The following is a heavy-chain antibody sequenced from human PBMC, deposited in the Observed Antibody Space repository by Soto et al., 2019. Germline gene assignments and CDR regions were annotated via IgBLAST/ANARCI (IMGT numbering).Heavy chain of an antibody. CDR3: ARASVLLWFGDSNWFDP. CDR1: GYTFTGYC. J-gene: IGHJ5*02. V-gene: IGHV1-2*04. Sequence: GASVKVSCKASGYTFTGYCMHWVRQAPGQGLEWMGWINPNSGGTNYAQKFQGWVTMTRDTSISTAYMELSRLRSDDTAVYYCARASVLLWFGDSNWFDPWGQGTLVTVSS. D-gene: IGHD3-10*01. CDR2: INPNSGGT.